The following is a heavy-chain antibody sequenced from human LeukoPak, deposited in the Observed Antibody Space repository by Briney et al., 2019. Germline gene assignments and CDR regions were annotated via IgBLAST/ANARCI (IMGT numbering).Heavy chain of an antibody. D-gene: IGHD4-17*01. CDR2: ISSSSSTI. Sequence: GGSLRLSCAASGFTFSDYYMSWIRQAPGKGLEWVSYISSSSSTIYYADSVKGRFTISRDNAKNSLYLQMNSLRVEDTAVYYCVTTNMDGDYLFFFQHWGQGTLVTVSS. V-gene: IGHV3-11*04. CDR1: GFTFSDYY. CDR3: VTTNMDGDYLFFFQH. J-gene: IGHJ1*01.